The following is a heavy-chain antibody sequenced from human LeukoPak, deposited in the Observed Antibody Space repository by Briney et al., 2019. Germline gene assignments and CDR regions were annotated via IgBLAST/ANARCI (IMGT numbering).Heavy chain of an antibody. CDR3: ARVGATMVRGVIIRAIDI. Sequence: PSQNLSLTCTVSGGSISSGGYYWSWIRQHPGKGLEWIGYIYYSGSTYYNPSLKSRVTISVDTSKNQFSLKLSSVTAADTAVYYCARVGATMVRGVIIRAIDIWGQGTMVTVSS. CDR2: IYYSGST. V-gene: IGHV4-31*03. J-gene: IGHJ3*02. CDR1: GGSISSGGYY. D-gene: IGHD3-10*01.